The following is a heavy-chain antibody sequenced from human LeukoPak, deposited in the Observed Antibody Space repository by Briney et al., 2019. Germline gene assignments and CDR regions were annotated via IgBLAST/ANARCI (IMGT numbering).Heavy chain of an antibody. D-gene: IGHD6-13*01. V-gene: IGHV1-69*04. CDR3: ARDKEQQPNYYYYGMDV. CDR2: IIPILGIA. Sequence: ASVKVSCKASGGTLSSYAISWVRQAPGQGLEWMGRIIPILGIANYAQKFQGRVTITADKSTSTAYMELSSLRSEDTAVYYCARDKEQQPNYYYYGMDVWGQGTTVTVSS. J-gene: IGHJ6*02. CDR1: GGTLSSYA.